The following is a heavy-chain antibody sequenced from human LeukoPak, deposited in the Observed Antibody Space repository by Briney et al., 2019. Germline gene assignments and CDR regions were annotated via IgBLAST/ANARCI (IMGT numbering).Heavy chain of an antibody. D-gene: IGHD3-10*01. CDR3: SRLWERSESCYRPTDC. CDR1: VFSFRQYW. CDR2: IKQEGCEK. V-gene: IGHV3-7*01. Sequence: PGCSLPLPCVPCVFSFRQYWMIRLRQAPPKGLEGAANIKQEGCEKYYVDSPMGRFTIYRDNAKNPLYLQMNTLSGDDTAVDYCSRLWERSESCYRPTDCWGQRSLVTASS. J-gene: IGHJ4*02.